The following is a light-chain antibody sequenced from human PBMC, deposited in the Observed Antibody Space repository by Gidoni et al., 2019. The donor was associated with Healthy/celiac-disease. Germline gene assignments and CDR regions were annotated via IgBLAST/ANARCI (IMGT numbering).Light chain of an antibody. CDR3: QKYNSAPN. J-gene: IGKJ2*01. CDR2: AAS. Sequence: DIQMTQSPSSLSASVGDRVTITCRASQGISNYLALYQQKPGKVNKLLIYAASTLQSGVPSRFSGSGSGTDFTITISSLQPEDVATYYCQKYNSAPNFGQGTKVEIK. CDR1: QGISNY. V-gene: IGKV1-27*01.